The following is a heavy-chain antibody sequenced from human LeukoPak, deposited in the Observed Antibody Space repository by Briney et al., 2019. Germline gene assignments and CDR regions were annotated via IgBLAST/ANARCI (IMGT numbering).Heavy chain of an antibody. CDR1: GFTVSSNC. J-gene: IGHJ3*02. D-gene: IGHD3-10*01. CDR2: IYSGGST. CDR3: ARERENFGSGSYYEDDAFDI. Sequence: GGSLRLSCAASGFTVSSNCMSWVRQAPGKGLEWVSVIYSGGSTYYADSVKGRFTISRDNSKNKLYLQMSSLRAEDTAVYYCARERENFGSGSYYEDDAFDIWGQGTMVPVSS. V-gene: IGHV3-53*01.